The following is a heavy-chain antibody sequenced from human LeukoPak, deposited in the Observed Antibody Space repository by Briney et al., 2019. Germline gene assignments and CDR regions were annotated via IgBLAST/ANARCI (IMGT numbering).Heavy chain of an antibody. J-gene: IGHJ6*04. V-gene: IGHV3-48*03. D-gene: IGHD3-10*02. CDR2: ISYNGRSI. Sequence: GGSLRLSCAASGFIFSTYEMNWVRQAPGKGLEWLSYISYNGRSIHYADSVKGRFTISRDNAHNLLYLQMDSLRVEDTAVYYCAELGITMIGGVWGKGTTVTISS. CDR3: AELGITMIGGV. CDR1: GFIFSTYE.